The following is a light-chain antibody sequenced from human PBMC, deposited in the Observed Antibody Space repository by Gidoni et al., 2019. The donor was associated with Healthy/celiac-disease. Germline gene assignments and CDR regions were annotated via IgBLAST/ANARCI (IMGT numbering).Light chain of an antibody. Sequence: EMVMTPSPLSLSVTPGKPASIATKPSQSLLYSDGKNYLYWYLQKPGQPPQLLIYEVSNRFSGVPDRFSGSGSGTDFTLKISRVEAEDVGVYYGMQSIQRGETFAHGTKVDIK. CDR1: QSLLYSDGKNY. J-gene: IGKJ3*01. CDR2: EVS. CDR3: MQSIQRGET. V-gene: IGKV2D-29*01.